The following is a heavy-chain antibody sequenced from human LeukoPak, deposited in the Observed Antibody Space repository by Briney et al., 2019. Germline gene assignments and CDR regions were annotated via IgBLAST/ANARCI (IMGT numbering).Heavy chain of an antibody. J-gene: IGHJ4*02. D-gene: IGHD6-13*01. CDR3: ARRKYSSSWLFDY. CDR1: GGSFSGYY. Sequence: SETLSLTCAVYGGSFSGYYWSWIRQPPGKGLEWIGEINHSGSTNYNPSLKSRVTISVDTSKNQFSLKLSSVTSADTAVYYCARRKYSSSWLFDYWGQGTLVTVSS. CDR2: INHSGST. V-gene: IGHV4-34*01.